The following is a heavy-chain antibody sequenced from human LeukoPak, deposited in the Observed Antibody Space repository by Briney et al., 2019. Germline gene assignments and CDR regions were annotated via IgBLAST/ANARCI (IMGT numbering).Heavy chain of an antibody. CDR3: ERISVAGTPLDAFDI. D-gene: IGHD6-19*01. V-gene: IGHV3-7*01. J-gene: IGHJ3*02. CDR2: IKEDGSDK. Sequence: GGSLRLSCAASGFIFRSYWMSWVRQAPGRGLEWVANIKEDGSDKNYVDSVKGRFTISRDNAKNSLYLQMNSLRAEDTAVYYCERISVAGTPLDAFDIWGQGTIVTVSS. CDR1: GFIFRSYW.